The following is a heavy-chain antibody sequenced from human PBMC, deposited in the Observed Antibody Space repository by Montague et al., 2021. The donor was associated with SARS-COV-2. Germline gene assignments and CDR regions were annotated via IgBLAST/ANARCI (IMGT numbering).Heavy chain of an antibody. CDR3: ASAPRYSFGFWAY. CDR1: GESSSNYY. Sequence: SETLSLTCAVYGESSSNYYWSWIRQSPGKGLEWVGEINHSGYTDYNPSLGSRLTISLDSSKKQFSLKMTSVTAADTAIYYCASAPRYSFGFWAYWGQGTLVSVSS. J-gene: IGHJ4*02. CDR2: INHSGYT. V-gene: IGHV4-34*01. D-gene: IGHD5-12*01.